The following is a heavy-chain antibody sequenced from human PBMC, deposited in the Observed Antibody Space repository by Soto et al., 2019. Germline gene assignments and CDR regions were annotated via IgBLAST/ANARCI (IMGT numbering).Heavy chain of an antibody. D-gene: IGHD3-10*01. CDR3: ARVDGRMVWGVTRPYYFDF. CDR1: GDSITSNSYF. Sequence: PSDTLSLTCTVSGDSITSNSYFWAWIRQPPGKGLEWIGYIYYSGSTNYNPSLKSRVTISVDTSKNQFSLKLSSVTAADTAVYYCARVDGRMVWGVTRPYYFDFWGQGTLVTVSS. J-gene: IGHJ4*02. CDR2: IYYSGST. V-gene: IGHV4-61*05.